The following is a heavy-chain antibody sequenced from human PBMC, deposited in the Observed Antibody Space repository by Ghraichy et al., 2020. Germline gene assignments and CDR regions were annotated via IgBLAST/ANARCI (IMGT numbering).Heavy chain of an antibody. CDR2: INSDETST. J-gene: IGHJ4*02. Sequence: GGSLRLSCAASGFTFSSYWMHWVRQAPGKGLVWVSRINSDETSTSYADSVRGRFTISRDNAKNTLYLQMNSLRAEDTAIYYCAGVPGGSTSLFDSWGQGTLVTVSS. CDR1: GFTFSSYW. V-gene: IGHV3-74*01. D-gene: IGHD2/OR15-2a*01. CDR3: AGVPGGSTSLFDS.